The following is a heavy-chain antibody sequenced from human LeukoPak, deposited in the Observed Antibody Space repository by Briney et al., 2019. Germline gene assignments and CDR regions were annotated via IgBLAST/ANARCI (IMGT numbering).Heavy chain of an antibody. CDR3: ARAIFEDIVVVPAAIFFDY. CDR2: IYYSGST. D-gene: IGHD2-2*01. CDR1: GGSISSFY. J-gene: IGHJ4*02. Sequence: SETLSLTCTASGGSISSFYWSWIRQPPGKGPEWIGYIYYSGSTNYNPSLKSRVTISVDTSKNQFSLKLSSVTAADTAVYYCARAIFEDIVVVPAAIFFDYWGQGTLVTVSS. V-gene: IGHV4-59*01.